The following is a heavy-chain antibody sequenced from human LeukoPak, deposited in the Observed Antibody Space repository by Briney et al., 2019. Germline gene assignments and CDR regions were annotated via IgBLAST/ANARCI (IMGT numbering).Heavy chain of an antibody. CDR3: AKDLRIVATISHYYMDV. D-gene: IGHD5-12*01. CDR2: ISGSDSTI. Sequence: TGGSLRLSCAASRFTINNYEMNWVRQAPGKGLEWVSYISGSDSTIYYADSVKGRFTISRDNAKNSLYLQMNSLRAEDTAVYYCAKDLRIVATISHYYMDVWGKGTTVTVSS. V-gene: IGHV3-48*03. CDR1: RFTINNYE. J-gene: IGHJ6*03.